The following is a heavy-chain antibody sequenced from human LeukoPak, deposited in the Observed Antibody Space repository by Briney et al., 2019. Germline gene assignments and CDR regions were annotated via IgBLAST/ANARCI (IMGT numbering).Heavy chain of an antibody. J-gene: IGHJ4*02. D-gene: IGHD1-26*01. CDR2: ISSSSSYT. CDR3: ASFPMRGGDY. Sequence: PGGSLRLSCAASEFTFSDYYMSWIRQAPGKGLEWVSYISSSSSYTNYADSVKGRFTISRDNAKNSLYLQVNSLRAEDTAAYYCASFPMRGGDYWGQGTPLTVSS. V-gene: IGHV3-11*03. CDR1: EFTFSDYY.